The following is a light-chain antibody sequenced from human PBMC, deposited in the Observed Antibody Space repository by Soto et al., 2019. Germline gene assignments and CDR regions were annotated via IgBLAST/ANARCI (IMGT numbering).Light chain of an antibody. CDR1: QSVDSH. V-gene: IGKV3-11*01. CDR3: QQRSKWPWT. J-gene: IGKJ1*01. CDR2: GAS. Sequence: NVLTHTPSSLLVSPLYRATLYFRASQSVDSHLVWYQQKPGQAPRLLIFGASNRATGIPARFSGGGSGTDFTLTISSLEPEDFAVYYCQQRSKWPWTFCHGTKVEFK.